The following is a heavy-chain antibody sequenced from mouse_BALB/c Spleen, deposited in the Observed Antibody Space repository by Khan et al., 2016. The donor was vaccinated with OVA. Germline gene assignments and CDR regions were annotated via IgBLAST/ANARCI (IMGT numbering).Heavy chain of an antibody. Sequence: EVQLQESGPSLVKPSQTLSLTCSVTGDSITSGYLSWIRKFPGNKLEYMGYMIYTGYNDYNPSLKRRIAITRHTSQTHYYLQLTSVTAEDTATYYCARSTYRYAGAYWGQGTLVTVSA. CDR3: ARSTYRYAGAY. V-gene: IGHV3-8*02. J-gene: IGHJ3*01. D-gene: IGHD2-14*01. CDR1: GDSITSGY. CDR2: MIYTGYN.